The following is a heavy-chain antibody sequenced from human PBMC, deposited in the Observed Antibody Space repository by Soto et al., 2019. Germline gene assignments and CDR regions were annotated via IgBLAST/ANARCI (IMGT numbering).Heavy chain of an antibody. Sequence: SETLSRTCTVSGGSISSYYWSWIRQPPGKGLEWIGYIYYSGSTNYNPSLKSRVTISVDTSRNQFSLKLSSVTAADTAVYYCSRGFQGSHGPFDIWPQGTLVIFS. V-gene: IGHV4-59*01. D-gene: IGHD1-26*01. J-gene: IGHJ3*02. CDR1: GGSISSYY. CDR2: IYYSGST. CDR3: SRGFQGSHGPFDI.